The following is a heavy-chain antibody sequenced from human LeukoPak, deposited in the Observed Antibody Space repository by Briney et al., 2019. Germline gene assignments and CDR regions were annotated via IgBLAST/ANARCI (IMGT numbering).Heavy chain of an antibody. CDR3: ARDRTDDSGLNNHPMFDL. J-gene: IGHJ3*01. V-gene: IGHV3-74*01. CDR1: GFTFSSHW. D-gene: IGHD3-10*01. CDR2: INPGGSDT. Sequence: PGGSLRLSCAAWGFTFSSHWMPGVRQAPGKPLVWFSRINPGGSDTRYADSVKGRFTITRDNAKNTLYLQMTSLRGEDTAVYYCARDRTDDSGLNNHPMFDLWGQGTMVTVSS.